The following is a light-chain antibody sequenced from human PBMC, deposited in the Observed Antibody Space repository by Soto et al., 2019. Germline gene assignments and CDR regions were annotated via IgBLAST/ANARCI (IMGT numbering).Light chain of an antibody. CDR2: SNN. Sequence: LTQPPSASGTPGQRVTISCSGSSSNIGSNTVSWYQHLPRTAPKLLIYSNNQQPSGVPDRFSGSKSGTSASLAISGLQSEDEADYYCAAWDDTLNGLYVFGTGTKVTVL. CDR1: SSNIGSNT. CDR3: AAWDDTLNGLYV. V-gene: IGLV1-44*01. J-gene: IGLJ1*01.